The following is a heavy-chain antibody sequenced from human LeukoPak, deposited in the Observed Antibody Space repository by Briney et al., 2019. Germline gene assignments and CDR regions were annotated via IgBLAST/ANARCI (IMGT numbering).Heavy chain of an antibody. V-gene: IGHV4-4*02. D-gene: IGHD3-10*01. Sequence: PSETPSLTCAVSGGSISSSNWWSWVRQPPGKGLEWIGEIYHSGSTNYNPSLKSRVTISVDRSKNQFSLKLSSVTAADTAVYYCARAEVRGVIITPYYYYGMDVWGQGTTVTVSS. CDR2: IYHSGST. CDR1: GGSISSSNW. J-gene: IGHJ6*02. CDR3: ARAEVRGVIITPYYYYGMDV.